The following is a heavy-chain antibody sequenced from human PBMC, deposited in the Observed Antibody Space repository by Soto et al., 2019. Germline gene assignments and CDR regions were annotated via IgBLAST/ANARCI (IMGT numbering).Heavy chain of an antibody. V-gene: IGHV1-69*01. J-gene: IGHJ3*02. CDR2: IIPIFGTA. D-gene: IGHD3-22*01. Sequence: QVQLVQSGAEVKKPGSSVKVSCKASGGTFSSYAISWVRQAPGQGLEWMGGIIPIFGTANYAQKFQGRVTITADESTSTAYMELSSLRSEDTAVYYCARDRHYYDSSGYYGVDAFEIWGQGTMFTVSS. CDR3: ARDRHYYDSSGYYGVDAFEI. CDR1: GGTFSSYA.